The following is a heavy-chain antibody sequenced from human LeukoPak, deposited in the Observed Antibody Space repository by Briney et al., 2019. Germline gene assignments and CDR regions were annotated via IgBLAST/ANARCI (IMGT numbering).Heavy chain of an antibody. Sequence: GGSLRLSCAASGFTFNTYAMSWVRQAPWERLQWVSGISDSGGNTYYADSVRGRFTISRDNSKNTLYLQMNSLRAEDTAVYYCANFERTVAGPYNWFDPWGQGTLVTVSS. V-gene: IGHV3-23*01. CDR2: ISDSGGNT. J-gene: IGHJ5*02. CDR3: ANFERTVAGPYNWFDP. CDR1: GFTFNTYA. D-gene: IGHD6-19*01.